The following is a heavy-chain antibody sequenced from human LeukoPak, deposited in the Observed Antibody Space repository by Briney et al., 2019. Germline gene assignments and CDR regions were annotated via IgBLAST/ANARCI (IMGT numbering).Heavy chain of an antibody. Sequence: ASVKVSCKASVGTFSSYAISWVRQAPGQGLEWMGGIIPIFGTANYAQKFQGRVTITADESTSTAYMELSSLRSEDTAVYYCARGSYYYDSSGYYLPFDYWGQGTLVTVSS. CDR2: IIPIFGTA. CDR3: ARGSYYYDSSGYYLPFDY. J-gene: IGHJ4*02. CDR1: VGTFSSYA. V-gene: IGHV1-69*13. D-gene: IGHD3-22*01.